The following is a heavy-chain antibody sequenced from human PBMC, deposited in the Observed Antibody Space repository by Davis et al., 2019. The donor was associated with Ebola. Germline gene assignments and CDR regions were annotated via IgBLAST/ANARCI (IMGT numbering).Heavy chain of an antibody. D-gene: IGHD4-11*01. Sequence: ASVKVSCKASGYTFTSYGISWVRQAPGQGLEWMGWISAYNGNTNYAQKLQGRVTMTTDTSTSTAYMELRSLRSDDTAVYYCARDENSNYGFYYYGMDVWGQGTTVTVSS. CDR2: ISAYNGNT. J-gene: IGHJ6*02. CDR3: ARDENSNYGFYYYGMDV. V-gene: IGHV1-18*01. CDR1: GYTFTSYG.